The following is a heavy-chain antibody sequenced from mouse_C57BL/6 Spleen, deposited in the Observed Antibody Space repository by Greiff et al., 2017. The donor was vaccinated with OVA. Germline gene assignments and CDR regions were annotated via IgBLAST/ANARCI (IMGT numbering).Heavy chain of an antibody. Sequence: EVKLQQSGPELVKPGASVKISCKASGYSFTDYNMNWVKQSNGKSLEWIGVINPNYGTTSSNQKFKGKATLTVDQSSSTAYMQLNSLTSEDSAVYYCARSGYYYGSSYGYFDVWGTGTTVTVSS. J-gene: IGHJ1*03. CDR2: INPNYGTT. D-gene: IGHD1-1*01. CDR1: GYSFTDYN. CDR3: ARSGYYYGSSYGYFDV. V-gene: IGHV1-39*01.